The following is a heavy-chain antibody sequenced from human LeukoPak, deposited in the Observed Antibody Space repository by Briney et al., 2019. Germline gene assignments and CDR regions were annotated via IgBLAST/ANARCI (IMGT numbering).Heavy chain of an antibody. D-gene: IGHD2-2*01. Sequence: SETLSLTCTVSGGSISSYYWSWIRQPAGKGLEWIGRIYTSGSTNYNPSLKSRVTMSVDTSKNQFSLKLSSVTAADTAVYYCARANYQPHESYFDYWGQGTLVTVSS. J-gene: IGHJ4*02. V-gene: IGHV4-4*07. CDR1: GGSISSYY. CDR2: IYTSGST. CDR3: ARANYQPHESYFDY.